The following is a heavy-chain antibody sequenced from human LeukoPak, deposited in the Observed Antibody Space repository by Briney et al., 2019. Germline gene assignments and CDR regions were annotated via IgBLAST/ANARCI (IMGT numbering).Heavy chain of an antibody. CDR2: ITSDGST. Sequence: GGSLRLSCAASGFTFSSYSMNWVRQAPGKGLEWVSGITSDGSTYYADSVKGRFTISRDNSKNTLYLQMNSLRAEDRALYYCAREYMDVWGKGTMVTISS. V-gene: IGHV3-23*01. J-gene: IGHJ6*03. CDR3: AREYMDV. CDR1: GFTFSSYS.